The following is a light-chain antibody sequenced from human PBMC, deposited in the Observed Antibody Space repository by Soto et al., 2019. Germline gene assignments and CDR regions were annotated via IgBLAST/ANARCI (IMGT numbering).Light chain of an antibody. J-gene: IGKJ1*01. Sequence: EIVLTQSPGTLSLSPGEGATLSCRASQSIGGNFLAWYQQRRGQAPRLLIHGASNRATGIPDRFSGSGSGTDFTRTITRLEPEDFAVDYCQQYGGSPRTFGQGTKVEV. CDR3: QQYGGSPRT. CDR1: QSIGGNF. V-gene: IGKV3-20*01. CDR2: GAS.